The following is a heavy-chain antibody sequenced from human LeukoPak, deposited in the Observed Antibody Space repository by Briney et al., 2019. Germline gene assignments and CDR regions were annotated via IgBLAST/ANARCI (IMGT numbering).Heavy chain of an antibody. J-gene: IGHJ5*02. CDR2: IIPILGIA. D-gene: IGHD4-11*01. Sequence: ASVKVSCKASGGTFSSYAISWVRQAPGQGLERMGRIIPILGIANYAQKFQGRVTITADKSTSTAYMELSSLRSEDTAVYYYAREGGDPPQGEPMTTVMFDPWGQGTLVTVSS. CDR1: GGTFSSYA. CDR3: AREGGDPPQGEPMTTVMFDP. V-gene: IGHV1-69*04.